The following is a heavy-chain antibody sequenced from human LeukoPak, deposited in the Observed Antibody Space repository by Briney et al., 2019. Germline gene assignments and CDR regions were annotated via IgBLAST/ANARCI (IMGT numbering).Heavy chain of an antibody. CDR1: GFTFSSYG. CDR3: AKPMYNWNSRGAFDI. CDR2: ISYDGSNK. V-gene: IGHV3-30*18. Sequence: GGSLRLSCAASGFTFSSYGMHWVRQAPGKGLEWVAVISYDGSNKYYADSVKGRFTISRDNSKNTLYLQMNSLRAEDTAVYYCAKPMYNWNSRGAFDIWGQGTMVTVSS. J-gene: IGHJ3*02. D-gene: IGHD1-1*01.